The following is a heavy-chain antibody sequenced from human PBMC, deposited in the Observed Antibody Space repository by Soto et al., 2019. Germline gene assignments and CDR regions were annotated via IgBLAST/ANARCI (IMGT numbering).Heavy chain of an antibody. J-gene: IGHJ4*02. D-gene: IGHD7-27*01. CDR2: IYYSGST. Sequence: QVQLQESGPGLVKPSDTLSLTCTVSGASVSTGSYYWSWIRQPPGKGLEWIGYIYYSGSTSYNPSLKSRVTISVDTSKNQFSLKLSSVTAADSAVYYCARETASRHWVDYWCQGTLVTVSS. V-gene: IGHV4-61*01. CDR3: ARETASRHWVDY. CDR1: GASVSTGSYY.